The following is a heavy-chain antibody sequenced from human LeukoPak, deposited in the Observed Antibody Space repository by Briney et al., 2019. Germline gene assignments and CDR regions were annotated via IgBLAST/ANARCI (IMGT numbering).Heavy chain of an antibody. D-gene: IGHD6-19*01. CDR1: RLTVSSNY. CDR3: ARGATVAGDFDY. CDR2: LYSGGDT. Sequence: GGSLRLSCAASRLTVSSNYMSWVRQAPGKGLEWVSVLYSGGDTYYADSVKGRFAISRDSAKNSLYLQMNNLRLDDTAVYYCARGATVAGDFDYWGQGTLVTVSS. V-gene: IGHV3-66*01. J-gene: IGHJ4*02.